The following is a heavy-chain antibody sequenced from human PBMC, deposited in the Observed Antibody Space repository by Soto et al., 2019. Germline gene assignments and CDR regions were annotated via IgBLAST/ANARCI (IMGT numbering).Heavy chain of an antibody. CDR1: EGTFSSYA. Sequence: QVQLVQSGAEVKKPGSSVKVSCKASEGTFSSYAISWVRQAPGQGPEWMGGIIPIFGTINYAQKFQGRVTITADKSTSTAYMELSSLRSEDTAVYYCARGGELPAGHAYYGMDVWGQGTTVTVSS. CDR2: IIPIFGTI. CDR3: ARGGELPAGHAYYGMDV. J-gene: IGHJ6*02. V-gene: IGHV1-69*06. D-gene: IGHD2-2*01.